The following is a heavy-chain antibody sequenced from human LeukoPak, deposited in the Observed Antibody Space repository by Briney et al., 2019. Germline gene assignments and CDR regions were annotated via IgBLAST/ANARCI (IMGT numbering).Heavy chain of an antibody. CDR3: ARERRFGVVIIS. Sequence: GGSLRFSCAASGFTFSSYAMSWVRQAPGRGLEWVSGINWNGGSTGYADSVKGRFTISRDNARNSLYLQMNSLRAEDTALYYCARERRFGVVIISWGQGTLVTVSS. V-gene: IGHV3-20*04. CDR1: GFTFSSYA. J-gene: IGHJ5*02. D-gene: IGHD3-3*01. CDR2: INWNGGST.